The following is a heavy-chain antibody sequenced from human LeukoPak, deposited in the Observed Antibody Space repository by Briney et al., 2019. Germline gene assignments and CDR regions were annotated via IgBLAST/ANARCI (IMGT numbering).Heavy chain of an antibody. J-gene: IGHJ4*02. D-gene: IGHD2-15*01. CDR1: GFTFSNYG. V-gene: IGHV3-30*18. Sequence: GRSLRLSCAASGFTFSNYGIHWVRQAPGKGLEWVAVISYDGNNKYYADSVKGRFTISRDNSKNTLFLQMNSLRAEDTAVYYCAKGVDYCSGGSCPADYWGPGTLVIVSS. CDR3: AKGVDYCSGGSCPADY. CDR2: ISYDGNNK.